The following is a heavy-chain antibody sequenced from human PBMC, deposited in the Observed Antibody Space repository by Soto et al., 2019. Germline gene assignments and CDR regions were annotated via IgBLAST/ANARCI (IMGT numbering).Heavy chain of an antibody. CDR1: GFTFNNFA. V-gene: IGHV3-30*14. D-gene: IGHD5-12*01. CDR2: ISYDGTYK. J-gene: IGHJ6*02. Sequence: QVQLVESGGGVVQPGRSLRLSYAASGFTFNNFAMHWVRQAPGKGLEWVAFISYDGTYKYYADSVRGRFTVYRDNSKSTLFLQMNSLKFEDTAVYVCANEVDVAFSSLQYGMDVWGQGTTVTVSS. CDR3: ANEVDVAFSSLQYGMDV.